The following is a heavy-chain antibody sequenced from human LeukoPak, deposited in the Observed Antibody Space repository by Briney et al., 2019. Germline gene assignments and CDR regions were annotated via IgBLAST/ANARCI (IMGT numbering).Heavy chain of an antibody. J-gene: IGHJ3*02. CDR3: ARGSFLLNAFDI. CDR2: MNPNSDNT. CDR1: GYTFTSYD. V-gene: IGHV1-8*01. D-gene: IGHD2/OR15-2a*01. Sequence: GASVKVSCKASGYTFTSYDINWVRQATGQGLEWMGWMNPNSDNTGYTQKFQGRVTMTRNTSISTAYMELSSLRSEDTAVYYCARGSFLLNAFDIWGQGTMVTVSS.